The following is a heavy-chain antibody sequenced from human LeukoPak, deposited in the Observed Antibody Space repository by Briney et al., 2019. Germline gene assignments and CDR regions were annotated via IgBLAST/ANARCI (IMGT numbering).Heavy chain of an antibody. Sequence: ASVKVSCKASGYTFTSYGINWVRQATGQGLEWMGWMNPNSGNTGYAQKFQGRVTMTRNTSISTAYMELSSLRSEDTAVYYCVRIVLEGSGSWTPIEDYWGQGTLVTVSS. J-gene: IGHJ4*02. CDR3: VRIVLEGSGSWTPIEDY. V-gene: IGHV1-8*02. CDR2: MNPNSGNT. CDR1: GYTFTSYG. D-gene: IGHD1-26*01.